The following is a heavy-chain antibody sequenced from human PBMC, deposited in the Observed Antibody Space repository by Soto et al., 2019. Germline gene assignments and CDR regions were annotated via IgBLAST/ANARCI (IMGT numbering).Heavy chain of an antibody. Sequence: ASVKVSCKASGYTFTSYGISWVRQAPGQGLEWMGWISAYNGNTNYAQKLQGRVTMTTDTSTSTAYMELRSLRSDDTAVYYCARDGYCSSNSCYGFLEYWGQGTLVTVSS. J-gene: IGHJ4*02. D-gene: IGHD2-2*03. V-gene: IGHV1-18*01. CDR2: ISAYNGNT. CDR1: GYTFTSYG. CDR3: ARDGYCSSNSCYGFLEY.